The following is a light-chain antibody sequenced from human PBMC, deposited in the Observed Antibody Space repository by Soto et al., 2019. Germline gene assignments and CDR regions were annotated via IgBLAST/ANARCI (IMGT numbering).Light chain of an antibody. CDR1: SSDVGGYNY. V-gene: IGLV2-14*01. CDR2: EVS. CDR3: SSYTSSSTLV. J-gene: IGLJ1*01. Sequence: QSALTQPASVSGSPGQSITISCTGTSSDVGGYNYVSWYQQHPGQAPKHMIYEVSNRPSGASNRFSGSKSGNTASLTISGLQAEDEADYYCSSYTSSSTLVFGTGTKLTVL.